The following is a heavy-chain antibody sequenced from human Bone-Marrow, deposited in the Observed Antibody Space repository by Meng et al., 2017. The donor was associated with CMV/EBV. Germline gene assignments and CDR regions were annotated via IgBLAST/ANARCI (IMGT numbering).Heavy chain of an antibody. CDR1: GGSISSYY. CDR2: IYYSGST. D-gene: IGHD3-10*01. V-gene: IGHV4-59*01. CDR3: ARVMGLADSGSFLYYGMDV. J-gene: IGHJ6*02. Sequence: SETLSLTCTVSGGSISSYYWSWIRQPPGKGLEWIGYIYYSGSTNYNPSLKSRVTISVDTSKNQFSLKLSSVTAADTAVYYCARVMGLADSGSFLYYGMDVWGQGTTVTVSS.